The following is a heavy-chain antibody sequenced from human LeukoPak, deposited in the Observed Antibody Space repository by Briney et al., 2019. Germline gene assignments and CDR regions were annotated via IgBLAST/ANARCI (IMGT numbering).Heavy chain of an antibody. CDR1: GYTLSAYD. Sequence: ASVKVSCRHSGYTLSAYDIYWVRQATGQGREWMGWMNPKSGHTGYAQKIQDRVTMTQDTSINTFYMELSSLTSDDAAVYCCARYSHLQYYAVTGFRAFKFWGQGTRVTVSS. D-gene: IGHD3-9*01. CDR3: ARYSHLQYYAVTGFRAFKF. CDR2: MNPKSGHT. J-gene: IGHJ4*02. V-gene: IGHV1-8*02.